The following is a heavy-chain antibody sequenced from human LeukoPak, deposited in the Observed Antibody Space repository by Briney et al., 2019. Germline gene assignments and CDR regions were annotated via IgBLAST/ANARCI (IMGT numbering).Heavy chain of an antibody. CDR1: GVTFSSYG. CDR3: ARDDLVLDENGFDM. Sequence: PGGSLRLSCEASGVTFSSYGIHWVRQSPAKGLERVAVIGSDGRNKFYADSVAGRFSVSRDNFKNTLFLQMNSLRAEDTGVYFCARDDLVLDENGFDMWGRGTMVTVSS. CDR2: IGSDGRNK. V-gene: IGHV3-33*01. J-gene: IGHJ3*02. D-gene: IGHD2-21*01.